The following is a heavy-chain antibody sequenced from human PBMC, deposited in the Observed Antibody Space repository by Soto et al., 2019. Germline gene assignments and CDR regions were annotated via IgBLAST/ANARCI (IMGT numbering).Heavy chain of an antibody. J-gene: IGHJ5*02. CDR2: ISHSGIT. CDR1: GGSITSANW. CDR3: ARVLRGWFDP. Sequence: TLSLTCAVSGGSITSANWWTWVRQPPGGGLEWIGEISHSGITNYRASLKSRVTMSVDKTKNDVSLKLTSVTAADTAVYYCARVLRGWFDPWGQGTPVTVSS. V-gene: IGHV4-4*02.